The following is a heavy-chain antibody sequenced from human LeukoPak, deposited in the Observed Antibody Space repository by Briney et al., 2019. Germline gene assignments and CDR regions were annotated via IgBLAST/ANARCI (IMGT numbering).Heavy chain of an antibody. V-gene: IGHV3-74*01. CDR1: GFTFSSYW. J-gene: IGHJ4*02. Sequence: GGYLRLYCAASGFTFSSYWMHWVRQAPGKGLVWVSRINSDGSSTTYADSVKGRFTISRDNAKNTLYLQMNSLRAEDTAMYYCARQQLVRWTDYWGQGTLVTVSS. CDR3: ARQQLVRWTDY. D-gene: IGHD6-13*01. CDR2: INSDGSST.